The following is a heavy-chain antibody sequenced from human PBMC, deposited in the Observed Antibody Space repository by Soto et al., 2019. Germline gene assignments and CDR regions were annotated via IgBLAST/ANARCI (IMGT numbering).Heavy chain of an antibody. CDR3: ARDGYQLSGYPFRPSGMDV. CDR1: GGTFSSYA. CDR2: ITPIFGTA. D-gene: IGHD3-3*01. J-gene: IGHJ6*02. V-gene: IGHV1-69*13. Sequence: GASVKVSCKASGGTFSSYAISWVRQAPGQGLEWMGGITPIFGTANYAQKFQGRVTITADESTSTAYMELSSLRSEDTAVYYCARDGYQLSGYPFRPSGMDVWGQGTTVTVSS.